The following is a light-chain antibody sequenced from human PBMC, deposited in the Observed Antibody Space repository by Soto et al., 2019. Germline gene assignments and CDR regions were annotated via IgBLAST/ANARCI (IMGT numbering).Light chain of an antibody. CDR3: HQSYIAPYT. V-gene: IGKV1-39*01. CDR2: SAS. J-gene: IGKJ2*01. CDR1: QGISSY. Sequence: DIQLTQSPSFLSASVGDRVTITCRASQGISSYLNWYQQKPGKAPKLLISSASRLGDGGPSRVIGSASGTAFTLTISSLQPEDFATYYCHQSYIAPYTFGQGTKVDIK.